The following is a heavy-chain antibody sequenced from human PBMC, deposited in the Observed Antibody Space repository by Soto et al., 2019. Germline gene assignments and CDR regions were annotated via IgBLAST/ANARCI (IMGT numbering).Heavy chain of an antibody. Sequence: PSETLSLTCTVSGGSVTNSSYYLGWIRQSPGKGLEWIGSVYYRGRSYSKSSVKSRVTISVDTSKNQFSLNLNSVTASDTAVYFCVSQRTTVINKAYFDYWGPGALITVSS. CDR2: VYYRGRS. CDR1: GGSVTNSSYY. V-gene: IGHV4-39*01. D-gene: IGHD4-4*01. CDR3: VSQRTTVINKAYFDY. J-gene: IGHJ4*02.